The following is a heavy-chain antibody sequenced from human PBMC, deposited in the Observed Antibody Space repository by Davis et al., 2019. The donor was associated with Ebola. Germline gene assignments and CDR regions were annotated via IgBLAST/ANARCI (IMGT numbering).Heavy chain of an antibody. V-gene: IGHV4-39*07. Sequence: SETLSLTCTVSGGSISSSSYYWGWIRQPPGKGLEWIGSIYYSGSTYYNPSLKSRVTISVDTSKNQFSLKLSSVTAADTAVYYCARLQPITMVQRYYYYGMDVWGQGTTVTVSS. J-gene: IGHJ6*02. CDR1: GGSISSSSYY. CDR3: ARLQPITMVQRYYYYGMDV. D-gene: IGHD3-10*01. CDR2: IYYSGST.